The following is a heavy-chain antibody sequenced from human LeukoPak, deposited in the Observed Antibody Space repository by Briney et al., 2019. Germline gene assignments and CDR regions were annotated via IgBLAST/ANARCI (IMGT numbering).Heavy chain of an antibody. D-gene: IGHD2-2*01. V-gene: IGHV3-30*02. CDR1: GFTFNNYG. CDR2: IRDDGSIK. J-gene: IGHJ4*02. CDR3: AKDRGRRIVVVPATKWGTFDY. Sequence: PGGSLRLSCAASGFTFNNYGMHWVRQAPGKGLEWVAFIRDDGSIKYYADSVKGRFTISRDNSKNTLSLQMNSLRAEDTAVYYCAKDRGRRIVVVPATKWGTFDYWGQGTLVTVSS.